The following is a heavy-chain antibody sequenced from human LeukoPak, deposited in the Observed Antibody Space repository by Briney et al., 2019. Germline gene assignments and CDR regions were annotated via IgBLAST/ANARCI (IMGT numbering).Heavy chain of an antibody. CDR3: ARGPYSYDSSGAFDI. J-gene: IGHJ3*02. CDR2: INHSVGT. CDR1: SGSFSGYY. D-gene: IGHD3-22*01. Sequence: SETLSLTCSVYSGSFSGYYWSWIRQPPGKGLEWIGEINHSVGTNYNPSLKSRVTISVDTSKNQFSLKLSSVTAADTAVYFCARGPYSYDSSGAFDIWGQGTMVTVSS. V-gene: IGHV4-34*01.